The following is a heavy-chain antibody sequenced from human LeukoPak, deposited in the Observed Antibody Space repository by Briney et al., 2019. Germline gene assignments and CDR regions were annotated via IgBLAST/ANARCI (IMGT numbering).Heavy chain of an antibody. CDR3: ARNVLRYFFAFDI. CDR1: GFTFSSYA. Sequence: GGSLRLSCAASGFTFSSYAMSWVRQAPGKGLEWVSAISGSGGSTYYADSVKGRFTISRDNSKNTLYLQMNSLRAEDTAVYYCARNVLRYFFAFDIWGQGTMVTVSS. D-gene: IGHD3-9*01. J-gene: IGHJ3*02. CDR2: ISGSGGST. V-gene: IGHV3-23*01.